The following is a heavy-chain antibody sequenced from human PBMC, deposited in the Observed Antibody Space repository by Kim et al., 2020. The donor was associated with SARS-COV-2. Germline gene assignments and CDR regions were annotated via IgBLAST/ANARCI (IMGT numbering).Heavy chain of an antibody. CDR2: IKSKTDGGTT. V-gene: IGHV3-15*01. D-gene: IGHD3-22*01. Sequence: GGSLRLSCAASGFTFSNAWMSWVRQAPGKGLEWVGRIKSKTDGGTTDYAAPVKGRFTISRDDSKNTLYLQMNSLKTEDTAVYYCTTASALVVPAAHVSKDKGDSSGYYVYIWGQGTMVTVSS. CDR1: GFTFSNAW. CDR3: TTASALVVPAAHVSKDKGDSSGYYVYI. J-gene: IGHJ3*02.